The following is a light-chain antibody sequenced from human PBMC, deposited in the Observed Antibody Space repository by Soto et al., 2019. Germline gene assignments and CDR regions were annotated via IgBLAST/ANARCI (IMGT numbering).Light chain of an antibody. J-gene: IGKJ2*01. CDR3: QQYGSSPRT. CDR2: GAS. CDR1: QIITSGY. V-gene: IGKV3-20*01. Sequence: VLTQSPDTLSLSPGERATLSCRASQIITSGYLAWYQQTRGQAPRLLIYGASIRATGVPGRCSGSGSGTDFTLSISGLEPADFALYYCQQYGSSPRTFGQGTKVESK.